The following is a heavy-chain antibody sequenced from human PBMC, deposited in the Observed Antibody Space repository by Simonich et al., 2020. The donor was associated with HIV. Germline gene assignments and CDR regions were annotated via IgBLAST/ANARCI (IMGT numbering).Heavy chain of an antibody. D-gene: IGHD4-17*01. CDR1: GGSFRGDY. CDR3: ARRHPTTVTTPYFDY. V-gene: IGHV4-34*01. J-gene: IGHJ4*02. CDR2: NNHSGST. Sequence: QVQLQQWGAGLLKPSETLSLTCAVYGGSFRGDYWSWIRQPPGQGMEWIGENNHSGSTNYNPSLKSRVTIAVDTSKNQFSLKLSSVTAADTAVYYCARRHPTTVTTPYFDYWGQGTLVTVSS.